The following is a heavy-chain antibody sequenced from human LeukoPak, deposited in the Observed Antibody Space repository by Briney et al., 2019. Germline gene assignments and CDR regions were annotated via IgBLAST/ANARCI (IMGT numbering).Heavy chain of an antibody. CDR2: IYTGGGT. CDR3: ARDNRYYYDSSGSLHAS. Sequence: PGGSLRLSCAASGFTVSSNYMSWVRQAPGKGLEWVSVIYTGGGTNYADSVKGRFTISRDNSKNTLFLHMNSLRAEDTAVYYCARDNRYYYDSSGSLHASWGQGTLVTVSS. J-gene: IGHJ5*02. D-gene: IGHD3-22*01. CDR1: GFTVSSNY. V-gene: IGHV3-66*01.